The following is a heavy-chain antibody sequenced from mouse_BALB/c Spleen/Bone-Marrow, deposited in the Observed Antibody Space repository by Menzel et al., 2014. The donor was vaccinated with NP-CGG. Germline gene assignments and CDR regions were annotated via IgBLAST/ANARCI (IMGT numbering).Heavy chain of an antibody. CDR3: ARSEYGNSYAMDY. J-gene: IGHJ4*01. V-gene: IGHV1-67*01. CDR1: GYTFTDYA. Sequence: VQLQQSGPELVRPGVSVKISCKGSGYTFTDYAMHWVKQSHAKSLEWIGVISTYSGNTNYNQKFKGKATMTEDKSSSTAYMELARLTSEDSAIYYCARSEYGNSYAMDYWGQGTSVTVSP. D-gene: IGHD2-10*02. CDR2: ISTYSGNT.